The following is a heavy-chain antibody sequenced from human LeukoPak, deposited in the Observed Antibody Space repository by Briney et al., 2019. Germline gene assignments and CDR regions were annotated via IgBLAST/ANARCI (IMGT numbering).Heavy chain of an antibody. CDR2: FDPEDGET. CDR3: ATGTYCSGGSCYGPRTFQH. CDR1: GYTLTELS. D-gene: IGHD2-15*01. J-gene: IGHJ1*01. Sequence: RASVTVSCKVSGYTLTELSMHWVRQAPGKGLEGMGGFDPEDGETIYAQKFQGRVTMTEDTSTDTAYMELSSLRSEDTAVYYCATGTYCSGGSCYGPRTFQHWGQGTLVTVSS. V-gene: IGHV1-24*01.